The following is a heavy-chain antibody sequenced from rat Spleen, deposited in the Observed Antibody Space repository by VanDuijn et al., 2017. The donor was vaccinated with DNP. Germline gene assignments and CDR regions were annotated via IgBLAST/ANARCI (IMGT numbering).Heavy chain of an antibody. J-gene: IGHJ2*01. CDR1: GFTFSDYW. CDR3: ARGVYGGYLYFDY. V-gene: IGHV5-31*01. CDR2: TIGSGVNT. D-gene: IGHD1-11*01. Sequence: EVQLVESGGDLVQPGQSLKLSCVASGFTFSDYWMTWIRQVPGKGLEWVASTIGSGVNTYYPDSLKGQFTISRDNAKNTLYLQMNSLRSEDTATYYCARGVYGGYLYFDYWGQGVMVTVSS.